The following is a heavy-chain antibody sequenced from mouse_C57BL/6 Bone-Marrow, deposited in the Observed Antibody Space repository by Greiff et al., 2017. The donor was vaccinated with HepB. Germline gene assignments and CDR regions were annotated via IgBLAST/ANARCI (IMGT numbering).Heavy chain of an antibody. CDR1: GYTFTSYW. V-gene: IGHV1-59*01. J-gene: IGHJ2*01. Sequence: QVQLKQPGAELVRPGTSVKLSCKASGYTFTSYWMHWVKQRPGQGLEWIGVIDPSDSYTNYNQKFKGKATLTVDTSSSTAYMQLSSLTSEDSAVYYCARLQLRLLFDYWGQGTTLTVSS. D-gene: IGHD3-2*02. CDR2: IDPSDSYT. CDR3: ARLQLRLLFDY.